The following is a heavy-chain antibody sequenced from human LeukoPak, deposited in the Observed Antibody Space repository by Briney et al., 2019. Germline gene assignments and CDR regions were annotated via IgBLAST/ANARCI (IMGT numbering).Heavy chain of an antibody. CDR2: IYYSGST. J-gene: IGHJ6*02. CDR3: ARSAIVGATFPYYYYGMDV. CDR1: GGSISSSSYY. V-gene: IGHV4-39*01. Sequence: KPSETLSLTCTVSGGSISSSSYYWGRIRQPPGKGLEWIGSIYYSGSTYYNPSLKSRVTISVDTSKNQFSLKLSSVTAADTAVYYCARSAIVGATFPYYYYGMDVWGQGTTVTVSS. D-gene: IGHD1-26*01.